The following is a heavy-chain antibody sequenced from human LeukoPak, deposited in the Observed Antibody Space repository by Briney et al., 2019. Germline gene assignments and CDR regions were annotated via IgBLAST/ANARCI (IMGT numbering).Heavy chain of an antibody. J-gene: IGHJ4*02. Sequence: GESLKISCNISGYSFSNYWIGWVRHMPGKGLEWMGIVYPGDSDTRYSPSFQGQVTISADKSMNTAYLQWDNLKASDTAIYYCARCRRQEVFDFWGQGTLVTVSS. CDR3: ARCRRQEVFDF. CDR1: GYSFSNYW. CDR2: VYPGDSDT. V-gene: IGHV5-51*01.